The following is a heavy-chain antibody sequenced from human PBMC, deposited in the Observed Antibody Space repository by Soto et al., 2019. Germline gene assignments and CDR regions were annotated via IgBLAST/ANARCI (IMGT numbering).Heavy chain of an antibody. J-gene: IGHJ6*02. CDR3: ARAGSYGSSDYYYGMDV. CDR2: IYYSGST. D-gene: IGHD5-18*01. Sequence: AETLCLTCTFSGGSIRSSSYYWGWIRQPPGKGLEWIGSIYYSGSTYYNPSLKSRVTISVDTSKNQFSLKLSSVTAADTAVYYCARAGSYGSSDYYYGMDVWGQGTTVTVSS. V-gene: IGHV4-39*07. CDR1: GGSIRSSSYY.